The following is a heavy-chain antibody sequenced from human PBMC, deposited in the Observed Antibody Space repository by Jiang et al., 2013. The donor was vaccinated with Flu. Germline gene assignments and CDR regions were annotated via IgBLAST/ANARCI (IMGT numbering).Heavy chain of an antibody. J-gene: IGHJ6*04. V-gene: IGHV1-69*04. CDR1: GGTFSSYA. CDR3: ARERGSGSYYYYYGMDV. CDR2: IIPILGIA. D-gene: IGHD3-10*01. Sequence: GAEVKKPGSSVKVSCKASGGTFSSYAISWVRQAPGQGLEWMGRIIPILGIANYAQKFQGRVTITADKSTSTAYMELSSLRSEDTAVYYCARERGSGSYYYYYGMDVWGKGTTVTVSS.